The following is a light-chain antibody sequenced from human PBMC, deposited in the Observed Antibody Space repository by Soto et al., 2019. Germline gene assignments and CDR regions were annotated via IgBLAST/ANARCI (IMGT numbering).Light chain of an antibody. CDR1: SSDVGGYNY. CDR3: SSYRSSSTGV. CDR2: EVS. J-gene: IGLJ1*01. V-gene: IGLV2-14*01. Sequence: QSVLTQPSSVSGSPGQSITISCTGTSSDVGGYNYVSWYQQHPGKAPKLMLYEVSNRPSGVSNRFSGSKSGNTASLTISGIQAEDEADYYCSSYRSSSTGVFGTGTKVTV.